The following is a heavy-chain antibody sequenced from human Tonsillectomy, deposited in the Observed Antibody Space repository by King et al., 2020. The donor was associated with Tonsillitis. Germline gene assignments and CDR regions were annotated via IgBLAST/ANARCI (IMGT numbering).Heavy chain of an antibody. Sequence: QLQESGPGLVKPSETLSLTCTVSGGSISSSSYYWGWIRQPPGKGLEWIGSIYYSGSTYYNPSLKSRVTISVDTSKNQFSLQLSSVTAADTAVYYCARQGYPPSDWFDPWGQGTLVTVSS. CDR3: ARQGYPPSDWFDP. J-gene: IGHJ5*02. D-gene: IGHD2-15*01. CDR1: GGSISSSSYY. V-gene: IGHV4-39*01. CDR2: IYYSGST.